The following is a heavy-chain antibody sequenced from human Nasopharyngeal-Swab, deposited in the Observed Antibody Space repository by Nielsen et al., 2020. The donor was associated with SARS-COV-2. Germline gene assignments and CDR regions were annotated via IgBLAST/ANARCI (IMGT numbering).Heavy chain of an antibody. Sequence: PGKGLEWIASIYYCGSTYYNPSLESRLTISVDTSKNHFSLKLTSVTAADTAVYYCAKHPDGRWFGELSYYYYGLDVWGQGTTVTVSS. D-gene: IGHD3-10*01. CDR3: AKHPDGRWFGELSYYYYGLDV. J-gene: IGHJ6*02. V-gene: IGHV4-39*01. CDR2: IYYCGST.